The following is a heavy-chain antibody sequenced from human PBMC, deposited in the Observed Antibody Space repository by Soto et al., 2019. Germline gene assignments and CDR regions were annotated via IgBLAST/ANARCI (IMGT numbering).Heavy chain of an antibody. CDR3: ARGNYDFSSGNSYYFDY. CDR2: MNPNSGNT. Sequence: GASVKVSCKASGYTFTSYDINWVRQATGQGLEWMGWMNPNSGNTGYALKFQGRVTMTRNTSISTAYMELSSLRSEDTAVYYCARGNYDFSSGNSYYFDYWGQGTLVTVSS. J-gene: IGHJ4*02. CDR1: GYTFTSYD. V-gene: IGHV1-8*01. D-gene: IGHD3-3*01.